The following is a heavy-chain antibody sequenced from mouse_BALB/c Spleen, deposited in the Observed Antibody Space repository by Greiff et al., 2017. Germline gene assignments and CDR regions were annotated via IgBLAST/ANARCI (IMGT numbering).Heavy chain of an antibody. J-gene: IGHJ4*01. CDR3: TRWGNYVDAMDY. D-gene: IGHD2-1*01. CDR2: IYPGSGST. Sequence: LQQPGSELVRPGASVKLSCKASGYTFTSYWMHWVKQRPGQGLEWIGNIYPGSGSTNYDEKFKSKATLTVDTSSSTAYMQLSSLTSEDSAVYYCTRWGNYVDAMDYWGQGTSVTVSS. V-gene: IGHV1S22*01. CDR1: GYTFTSYW.